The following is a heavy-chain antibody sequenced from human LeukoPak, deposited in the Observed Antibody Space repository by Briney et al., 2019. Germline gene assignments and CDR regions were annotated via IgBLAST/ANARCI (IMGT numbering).Heavy chain of an antibody. J-gene: IGHJ3*02. V-gene: IGHV3-7*05. D-gene: IGHD3-16*01. CDR3: SRGGSYALDAFDI. Sequence: GGSLRLSCAVSGFNFRDAWMSWVRQAPGKGLDWVANIKQDGSEEFYVDSLKGRFTISRDNAKNSLSLQMSSLRAEDTAVYYCSRGGSYALDAFDIWGQGTMVTVSS. CDR1: GFNFRDAW. CDR2: IKQDGSEE.